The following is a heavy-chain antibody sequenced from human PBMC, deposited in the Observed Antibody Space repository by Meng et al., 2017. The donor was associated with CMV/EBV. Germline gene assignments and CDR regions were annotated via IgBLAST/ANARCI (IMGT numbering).Heavy chain of an antibody. J-gene: IGHJ5*02. V-gene: IGHV3-21*01. CDR2: ISSSSSYI. CDR3: ARTEGDWFDP. Sequence: GESLKISCAASGFTFSSYSMNWVRQAPGKGLEWVSSISSSSSYIYYADSVKGRFTISRDNAKNSLYLQMNSLRAEDTAVYYCARTEGDWFDPWGHGTTVTVSS. CDR1: GFTFSSYS.